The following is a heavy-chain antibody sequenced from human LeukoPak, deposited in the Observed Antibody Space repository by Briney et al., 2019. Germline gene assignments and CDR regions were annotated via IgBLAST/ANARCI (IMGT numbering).Heavy chain of an antibody. CDR3: VRGRQYYYDSSTRGIVDY. D-gene: IGHD3-22*01. CDR1: GGSISSGGYY. V-gene: IGHV4-31*03. CDR2: IYYSGST. Sequence: SSETLSLTCTVSGGSISSGGYYWSWIRQHPGEGLEWIGNIYYSGSTYYNPSLKSRVTISADTSKNQFSLKLSSVTAADTAVYYCVRGRQYYYDSSTRGIVDYWGQGTLVTVSS. J-gene: IGHJ4*02.